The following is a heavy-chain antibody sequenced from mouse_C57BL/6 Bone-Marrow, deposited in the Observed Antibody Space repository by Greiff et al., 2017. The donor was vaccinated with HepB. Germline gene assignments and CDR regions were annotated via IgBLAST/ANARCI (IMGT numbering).Heavy chain of an antibody. CDR3: ASSYYYGNYWFAC. V-gene: IGHV1-52*01. CDR2: IDPSDSET. D-gene: IGHD2-1*01. CDR1: GYTFTSYW. Sequence: QVQLQQPGAELVRPGSSVKLSCKASGYTFTSYWMHWVKQRPIQGLEWIGNIDPSDSETHYNQKFKDKATLTVDKSSSTAYMQLSSLTSEDSAVYYCASSYYYGNYWFACWGQGTLVTVSA. J-gene: IGHJ3*01.